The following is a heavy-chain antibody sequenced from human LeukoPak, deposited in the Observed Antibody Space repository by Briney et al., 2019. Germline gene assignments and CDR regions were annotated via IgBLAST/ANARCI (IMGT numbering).Heavy chain of an antibody. J-gene: IGHJ4*02. CDR1: GGSISSSSYY. D-gene: IGHD1-26*01. CDR3: ARAARGATSRTFDY. V-gene: IGHV4-39*07. CDR2: IYYSGST. Sequence: PSETLSLTCTVSGGSISSSSYYWGWIRQPPGKGLEWIGSIYYSGSTYYNPSLKSRVTISVDTSKNQFSLKLSSVTAADTAVYYCARAARGATSRTFDYWGQGTLVTVSS.